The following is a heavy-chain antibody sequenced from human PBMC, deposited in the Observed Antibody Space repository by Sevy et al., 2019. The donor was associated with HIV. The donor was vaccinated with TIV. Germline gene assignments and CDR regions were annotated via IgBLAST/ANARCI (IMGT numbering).Heavy chain of an antibody. V-gene: IGHV4-4*07. D-gene: IGHD3-10*01. Sequence: SETLSLTCTVSGGSISSYYWSWIRQPAGKGLEWIGRIYTSGSTNYNPSLKSRVTMSVDTSKNQFSLKLSSVTAADTAGYYCARDYGSGSYRGYYYYYMDVWGKGTTVTVSS. CDR3: ARDYGSGSYRGYYYYYMDV. CDR1: GGSISSYY. CDR2: IYTSGST. J-gene: IGHJ6*03.